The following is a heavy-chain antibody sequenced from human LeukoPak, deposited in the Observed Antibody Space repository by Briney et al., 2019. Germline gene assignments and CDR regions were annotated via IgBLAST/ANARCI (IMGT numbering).Heavy chain of an antibody. V-gene: IGHV3-30-3*01. Sequence: GGSLRLSCAASGFTFSSYAMHWVRQAPGKGLEWVAVISYDGSNKYYADSVKGRFTISRDNSKNTLYLQMNSLRAEDTAVYYCDYGGNSLDYWGQGTLVTVSS. CDR1: GFTFSSYA. D-gene: IGHD4-23*01. CDR3: DYGGNSLDY. J-gene: IGHJ4*02. CDR2: ISYDGSNK.